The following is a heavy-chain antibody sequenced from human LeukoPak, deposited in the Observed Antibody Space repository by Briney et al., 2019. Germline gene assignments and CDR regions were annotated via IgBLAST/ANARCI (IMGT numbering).Heavy chain of an antibody. V-gene: IGHV4-39*01. CDR3: ASHGGAAAGLDY. Sequence: KSSETLSLTCTVSGGSISGSGYYWGWIRQPPGKGLEWIGSVYDSGSTYYNPSLKSRVTIHVDTSKNQFSLRLSSVTAADTAEYYCASHGGAAAGLDYCGQGILVTVSS. CDR1: GGSISGSGYY. CDR2: VYDSGST. D-gene: IGHD6-13*01. J-gene: IGHJ4*02.